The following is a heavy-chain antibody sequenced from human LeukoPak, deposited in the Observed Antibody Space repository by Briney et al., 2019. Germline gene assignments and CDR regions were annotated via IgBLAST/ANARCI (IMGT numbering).Heavy chain of an antibody. CDR2: IKQDGSEE. CDR1: GFTFSSYW. D-gene: IGHD4/OR15-4a*01. CDR3: ARAGHPSDYYWFDP. V-gene: IGHV3-7*01. J-gene: IGHJ5*02. Sequence: GGSLRLSCAASGFTFSSYWMSWVRQAPGKGLEWVANIKQDGSEEYYVDSVKGRFTISRDNAKNSLYLQMNSLRAEDTAVYYCARAGHPSDYYWFDPWGQGTLVTVSS.